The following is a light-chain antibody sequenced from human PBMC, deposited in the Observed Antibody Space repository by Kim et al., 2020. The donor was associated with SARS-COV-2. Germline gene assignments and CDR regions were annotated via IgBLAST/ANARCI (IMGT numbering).Light chain of an antibody. CDR3: AIWYSNTWV. CDR2: YKSDSNK. J-gene: IGLJ3*02. CDR1: SGIHVDIYN. Sequence: FTCTLRSGIHVDIYNILWYQQKPGSIPRYCLGYKSDSNKEQGSGVPSRFSGSKDASTNAGLLLISGLQSEDEADYYCAIWYSNTWVFGGGTQLTVL. V-gene: IGLV5-39*01.